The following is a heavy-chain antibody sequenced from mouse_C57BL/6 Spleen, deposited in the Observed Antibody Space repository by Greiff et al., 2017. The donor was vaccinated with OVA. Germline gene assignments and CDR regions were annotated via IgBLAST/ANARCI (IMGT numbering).Heavy chain of an antibody. CDR3: ARQDGNYEWFAY. CDR2: ISSGGSYT. CDR1: GFTFSSYG. D-gene: IGHD2-1*01. J-gene: IGHJ3*01. V-gene: IGHV5-6*01. Sequence: EVQRVESGGDLVKPGGSLKLSCAASGFTFSSYGMSWVRQTPDKRLEWVATISSGGSYTYYPDSVKGRFTISRDNAKNTLYLQMSSLKSEDTAMYYCARQDGNYEWFAYWGQGTLVTVSA.